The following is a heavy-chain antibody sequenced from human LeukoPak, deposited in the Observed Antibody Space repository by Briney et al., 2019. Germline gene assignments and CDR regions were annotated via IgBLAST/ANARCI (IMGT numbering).Heavy chain of an antibody. J-gene: IGHJ4*02. V-gene: IGHV3-23*01. CDR1: GFTFGDYA. Sequence: GGSLRLSCTASGFTFGDYAMSWVRQAPGKGLEWVSTMSASGFSTYYRDSVEGRFTISRDNSKNALYLQMNSLRAEDTAVYYCAKDPYTYYYDSSGYTFDYWGQGTLVTVSS. D-gene: IGHD3-22*01. CDR2: MSASGFST. CDR3: AKDPYTYYYDSSGYTFDY.